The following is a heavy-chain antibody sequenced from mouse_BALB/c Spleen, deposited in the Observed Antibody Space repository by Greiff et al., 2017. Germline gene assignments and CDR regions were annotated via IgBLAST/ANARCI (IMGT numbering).Heavy chain of an antibody. CDR1: GFSLTGYG. Sequence: VKLQESGPGLVAPSQSLSITCTVSGFSLTGYGVNWVRQPPGKGLEWLGMIWGDGSTDYNSALKSRLSISKDNSKSQVFLKMNSLQTDDTARYYCARMGEYGNYSWFAYWGQGTLVTVSA. D-gene: IGHD2-1*01. V-gene: IGHV2-6-7*01. CDR3: ARMGEYGNYSWFAY. CDR2: IWGDGST. J-gene: IGHJ3*01.